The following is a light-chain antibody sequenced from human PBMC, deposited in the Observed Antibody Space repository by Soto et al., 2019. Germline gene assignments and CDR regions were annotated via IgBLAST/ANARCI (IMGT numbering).Light chain of an antibody. CDR2: HAS. Sequence: DIQMTQSPSTLPASLGDRVTITFRASQSISIWLAWYQPKPGTAPKLLIYHASTLESGVPSRFSGSGSGTEFTLTISSLQPDDFATYYCLQDYNYFGFGQGTRLEIK. CDR3: LQDYNYFG. J-gene: IGKJ5*01. V-gene: IGKV1-5*01. CDR1: QSISIW.